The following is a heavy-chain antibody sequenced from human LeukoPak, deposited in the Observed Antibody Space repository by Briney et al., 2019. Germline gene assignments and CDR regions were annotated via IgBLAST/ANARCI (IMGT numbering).Heavy chain of an antibody. D-gene: IGHD1-1*01. J-gene: IGHJ5*02. CDR3: ARGGYNWNQGNWFDP. V-gene: IGHV3-21*01. CDR1: GFTFSSYS. CDR2: ISSSSSYI. Sequence: GGSLRLSCAASGFTFSSYSMNWVRQAPEKGLEWVSSISSSSSYIYYADSVKGRFTISRDNAKNSLYLQMNSLRAEDTAVYYCARGGYNWNQGNWFDPWGQGTLVTVSS.